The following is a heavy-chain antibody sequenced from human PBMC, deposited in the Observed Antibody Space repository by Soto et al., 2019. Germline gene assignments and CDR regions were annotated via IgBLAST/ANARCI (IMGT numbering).Heavy chain of an antibody. CDR2: VNHSGST. CDR1: GGSFSGHY. Sequence: PSETLSLTCAVYGGSFSGHYWSWIRQPPGKGLEWIGEVNHSGSTNYNPSLKSRVTISVDTSKNQFSLKLSSVTAADTAVYYCARGLTSTSYGSGSIPLGYYFDYWGQGTLVTVSS. V-gene: IGHV4-34*01. D-gene: IGHD3-10*01. CDR3: ARGLTSTSYGSGSIPLGYYFDY. J-gene: IGHJ4*02.